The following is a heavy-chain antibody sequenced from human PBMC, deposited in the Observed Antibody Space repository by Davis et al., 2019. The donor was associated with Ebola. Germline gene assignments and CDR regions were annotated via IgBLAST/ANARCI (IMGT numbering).Heavy chain of an antibody. CDR1: GFTFSDYY. CDR3: ASSRGDFWSGHHTGFDS. V-gene: IGHV3-11*06. D-gene: IGHD3-3*01. Sequence: GESLKISCAASGFTFSDYYMSWIRQSPGKGLEWLAYISSRSPYTNHADSVKGRFTISRDNAKNSLYLQMNSLRAEDTAVYYCASSRGDFWSGHHTGFDSWGQGALVTVSS. J-gene: IGHJ4*02. CDR2: ISSRSPYT.